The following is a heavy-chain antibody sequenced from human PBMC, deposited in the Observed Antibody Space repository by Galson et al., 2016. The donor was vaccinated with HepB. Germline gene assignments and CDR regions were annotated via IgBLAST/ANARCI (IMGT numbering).Heavy chain of an antibody. J-gene: IGHJ4*02. D-gene: IGHD4-17*01. V-gene: IGHV3-23*03. CDR1: GFVFSKFA. Sequence: SLRLSCAASGFVFSKFAMRWVRQAPGKGLEWVSIIYSGGRTYYADSVKGRFTISRDNSKNTVYLQMDRLRAEDTAVYYCAKAYGVDSYHFNDWGQGTLVIVSS. CDR3: AKAYGVDSYHFND. CDR2: IYSGGRT.